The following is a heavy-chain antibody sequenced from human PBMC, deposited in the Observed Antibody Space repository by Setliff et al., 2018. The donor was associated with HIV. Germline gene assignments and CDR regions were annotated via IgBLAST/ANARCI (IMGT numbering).Heavy chain of an antibody. CDR2: IRYDGSNK. J-gene: IGHJ4*02. D-gene: IGHD6-19*01. CDR1: GFTFSNYG. Sequence: PGGSLRLSCVASGFTFSNYGMVWVRQAPGKGLEWVAVIRYDGSNKYYVDSVKGRFTISRDNSKGTLYLQMNSLRAEVTAIYYCARDLQQQWLGPFDYWGQGTLVTVSS. CDR3: ARDLQQQWLGPFDY. V-gene: IGHV3-33*01.